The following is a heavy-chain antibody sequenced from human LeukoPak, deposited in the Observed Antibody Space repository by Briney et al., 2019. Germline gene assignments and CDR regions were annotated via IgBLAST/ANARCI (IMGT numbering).Heavy chain of an antibody. CDR2: IYYSGST. V-gene: IGHV4-39*01. CDR1: GGSISSSSYY. J-gene: IGHJ3*02. CDR3: ARRRPPTHHSGSYYDAFDI. Sequence: KPSGTLSLTCTVSGGSISSSSYYWGWIRQPPGNGLEWIGSIYYSGSTYYNPSLKSRVTISVDTSKNQFSLKLSSVTAADTAVYYCARRRPPTHHSGSYYDAFDIWGQGTMVTVSS. D-gene: IGHD1-26*01.